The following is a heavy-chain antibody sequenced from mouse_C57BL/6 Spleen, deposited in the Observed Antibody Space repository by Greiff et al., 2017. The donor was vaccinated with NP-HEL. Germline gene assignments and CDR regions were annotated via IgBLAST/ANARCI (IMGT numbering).Heavy chain of an antibody. CDR2: ISDGGSYT. CDR3: ARERGIYYDYDPAWFAY. D-gene: IGHD2-4*01. CDR1: GFTFSSYA. V-gene: IGHV5-4*01. J-gene: IGHJ3*01. Sequence: EVMLVESGGGLVKPGGSLKLSCAASGFTFSSYAMSWVRQTPEKRLEWVATISDGGSYTYFPDNVKGRFTISRDNAKNNLYLQMSHLKSEDTAMYYCARERGIYYDYDPAWFAYWGQGTLVTVSA.